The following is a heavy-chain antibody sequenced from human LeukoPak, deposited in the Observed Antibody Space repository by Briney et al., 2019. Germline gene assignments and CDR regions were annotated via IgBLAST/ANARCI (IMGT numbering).Heavy chain of an antibody. J-gene: IGHJ4*02. CDR2: ISYDGSNK. V-gene: IGHV3-30*04. Sequence: GGSLRLSCAASGFTFSSYAMHWVRQAPGKGLEWVAVISYDGSNKYYADSVKGRFTISRDNSKNTLYLQMNSLRAEDTAVYYCATVSGSYFKDYWGQGTLVTVSS. CDR3: ATVSGSYFKDY. CDR1: GFTFSSYA. D-gene: IGHD1-26*01.